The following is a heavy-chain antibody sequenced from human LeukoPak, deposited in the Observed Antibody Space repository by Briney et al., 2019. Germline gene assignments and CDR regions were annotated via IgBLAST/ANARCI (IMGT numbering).Heavy chain of an antibody. Sequence: SETLSLTCTVFGGSISRSSYYWGCIRQPPGKGLEWIGSIHYSGIIYYNPSLKSRVTISVDTSKNHFSLKLSSVTAADTAVYYCARHQEVDFDLWGRGTLVTVSS. J-gene: IGHJ2*01. CDR1: GGSISRSSYY. V-gene: IGHV4-39*01. CDR3: ARHQEVDFDL. CDR2: IHYSGII.